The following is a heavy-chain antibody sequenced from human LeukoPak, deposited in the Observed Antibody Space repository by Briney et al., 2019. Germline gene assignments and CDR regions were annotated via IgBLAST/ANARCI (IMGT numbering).Heavy chain of an antibody. Sequence: GASVKVSCKASGYTFTGSYMHWVRQAPGQGLAWMGRINPNSGGTNYAQKFQGRVTMTRDTSISTAYMELSRLRSDDTAVYYCARGGNYYDSSGFDYWGQGTLVTVSS. V-gene: IGHV1-2*06. CDR1: GYTFTGSY. CDR3: ARGGNYYDSSGFDY. CDR2: INPNSGGT. J-gene: IGHJ4*02. D-gene: IGHD3-22*01.